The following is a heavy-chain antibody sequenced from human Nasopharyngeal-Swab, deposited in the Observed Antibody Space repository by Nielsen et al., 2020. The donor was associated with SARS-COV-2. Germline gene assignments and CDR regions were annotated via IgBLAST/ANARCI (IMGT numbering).Heavy chain of an antibody. CDR3: ARIGEGVYYYYGMDV. Sequence: GGSLSLSCKGSGYSFTSYWIGWVRQMPGKGLEWMGIIYPGDSDTRYSPSFQGQVTISADKSISTAYLQWSSLKASDTAMYYCARIGEGVYYYYGMDVWGQGTTVTVSS. V-gene: IGHV5-51*01. J-gene: IGHJ6*02. D-gene: IGHD3-16*01. CDR1: GYSFTSYW. CDR2: IYPGDSDT.